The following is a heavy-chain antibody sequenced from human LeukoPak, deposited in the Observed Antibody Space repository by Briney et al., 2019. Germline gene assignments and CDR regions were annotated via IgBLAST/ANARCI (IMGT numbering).Heavy chain of an antibody. CDR1: GYTLTELS. V-gene: IGHV1-24*01. Sequence: ASVKVSCKVSGYTLTELSMHWVRQAPGKGLEWMGGFDPEDGETIYAQKFKGRVTMTEDTSTDTAYMELSGLRSEDTAVYYCATLDYDILTGYSHFDYWGQGTLVTVSS. CDR2: FDPEDGET. J-gene: IGHJ4*02. CDR3: ATLDYDILTGYSHFDY. D-gene: IGHD3-9*01.